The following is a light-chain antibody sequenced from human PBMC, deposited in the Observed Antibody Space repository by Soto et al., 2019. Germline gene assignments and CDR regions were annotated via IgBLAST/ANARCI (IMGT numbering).Light chain of an antibody. CDR1: QSLVYSDGNTY. CDR3: MQLSHVPFT. V-gene: IGKV2-24*01. CDR2: KVS. Sequence: DVVLTQSPLSSPVTLGQPASISCRSSQSLVYSDGNTYLSWLHQRPGQPPRLVIYKVSNRLSGVPDRLSGSGTGTDLTLKISRVEAEDVGVYFCMQLSHVPFTFGQGTKLEMK. J-gene: IGKJ2*01.